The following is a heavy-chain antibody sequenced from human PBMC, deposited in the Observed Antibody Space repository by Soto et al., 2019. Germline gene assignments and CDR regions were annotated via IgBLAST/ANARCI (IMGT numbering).Heavy chain of an antibody. V-gene: IGHV1-46*01. CDR1: GYTFTSYY. CDR3: ASISTSAAIFYYYGMDV. J-gene: IGHJ6*02. CDR2: INPSGGST. D-gene: IGHD3-9*01. Sequence: RASVKVSCKASGYTFTSYYMHWVRQAPGQGLEWMGIINPSGGSTSYAQKFQGRVTMTRDTSTSTVYMELSSLRSEDTAVYYCASISTSAAIFYYYGMDVWGQGTTVTVSS.